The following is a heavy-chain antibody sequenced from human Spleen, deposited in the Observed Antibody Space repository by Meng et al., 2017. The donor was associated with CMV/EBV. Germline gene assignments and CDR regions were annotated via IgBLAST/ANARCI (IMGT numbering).Heavy chain of an antibody. V-gene: IGHV3-30*04. CDR3: ARDLGTAAGIG. J-gene: IGHJ4*01. D-gene: IGHD6-13*01. CDR1: GFTFRSYA. CDR2: ISYDGKSK. Sequence: GESLKISCLVSGFTFRSYAMHWVRQAPGKGLEWVAVISYDGKSKDYADSVTGRFTISRDNSKNTLSLQMSSLRVEDTAVYYCARDLGTAAGIGWGQGTLVTVSS.